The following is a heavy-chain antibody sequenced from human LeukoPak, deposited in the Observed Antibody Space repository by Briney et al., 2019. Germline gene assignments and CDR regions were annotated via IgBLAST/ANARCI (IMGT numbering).Heavy chain of an antibody. J-gene: IGHJ5*02. CDR1: GGSISSYY. V-gene: IGHV4-59*01. Sequence: SETLSLTCTASGGSISSYYWSWIRQPPGKGLEGIGYISYSGSTNFNPSLKSRVTISVDTSKNQLSLKLSSVTAADTAVYYCAREGTAGTNLNWFDPWGQGTLVTVSS. CDR3: AREGTAGTNLNWFDP. CDR2: ISYSGST. D-gene: IGHD1-1*01.